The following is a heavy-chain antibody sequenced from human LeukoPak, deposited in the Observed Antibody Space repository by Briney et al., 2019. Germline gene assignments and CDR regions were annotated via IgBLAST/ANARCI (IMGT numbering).Heavy chain of an antibody. CDR2: ISYDGSNK. D-gene: IGHD3-9*01. CDR1: GFTFSSYG. J-gene: IGHJ4*02. V-gene: IGHV3-30*18. CDR3: AKAFYDILTGFPN. Sequence: GGSLRLSCAASGFTFSSYGMHWVRQAPGKGLEWVAVISYDGSNKYYADSVKGRFTISRDNSKSTLYLQMNSLRAEDTAVYYCAKAFYDILTGFPNWGQGTLVTVSS.